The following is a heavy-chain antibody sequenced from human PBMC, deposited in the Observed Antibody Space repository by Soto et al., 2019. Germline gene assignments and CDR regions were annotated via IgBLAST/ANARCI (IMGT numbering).Heavy chain of an antibody. Sequence: PGGSLRLSCAASGFTFNNYEMNWVRQAPGKGLEWVSYISSSGSTIYYADSMKGRFTISRDNAKNSLYLQMNSLRAEDTAVYYCARGGVLVITYYFDYWGQGTLVTVSS. CDR2: ISSSGSTI. CDR3: ARGGVLVITYYFDY. D-gene: IGHD3-22*01. V-gene: IGHV3-48*03. CDR1: GFTFNNYE. J-gene: IGHJ4*02.